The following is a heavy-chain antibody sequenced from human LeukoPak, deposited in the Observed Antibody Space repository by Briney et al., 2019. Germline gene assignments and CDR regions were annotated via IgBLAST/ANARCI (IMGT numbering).Heavy chain of an antibody. V-gene: IGHV3-48*03. CDR3: ARDAGGYMRG. Sequence: PGGSLRLSCAASGFTFNSYEMNWVRQAPGKWLEWVSYISSTSSTIYYADSVRGRFTISRDKAKNTLYLQMNSLRAEDTAVYYCARDAGGYMRGWGQGTLVTVSS. CDR1: GFTFNSYE. D-gene: IGHD3-16*01. J-gene: IGHJ1*01. CDR2: ISSTSSTI.